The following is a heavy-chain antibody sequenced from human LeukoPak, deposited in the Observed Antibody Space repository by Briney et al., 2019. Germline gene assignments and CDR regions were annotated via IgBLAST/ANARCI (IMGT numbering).Heavy chain of an antibody. CDR2: ICESGVDT. D-gene: IGHD2-2*01. CDR1: VFTFSDYA. CDR3: ANGNSNSPKDY. J-gene: IGHJ4*01. V-gene: IGHV3-23*01. Sequence: PGGSLRLSCAASVFTFSDYAMSCLRQAPGRGREWVSAICESGVDTYYADSVKGRFNISRDNSKSTLYLQMNRLRAEDTAVYYCANGNSNSPKDYWGHGTLVTVSS.